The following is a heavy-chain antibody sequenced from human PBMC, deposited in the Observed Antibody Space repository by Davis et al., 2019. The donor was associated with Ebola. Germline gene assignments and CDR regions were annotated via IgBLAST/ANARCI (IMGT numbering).Heavy chain of an antibody. CDR3: VPGTWI. CDR2: ISSSGDA. D-gene: IGHD5-18*01. V-gene: IGHV3-48*03. CDR1: GFTFSTYE. J-gene: IGHJ4*02. Sequence: GESLKISCAVSGFTFSTYEMNWVRQAPGKGLEWISYISSSGDAYYADSVKGRFITSRDNARNSLDLQMNNLRVEDTAVYHCVPGTWIRGQGLLVTVSS.